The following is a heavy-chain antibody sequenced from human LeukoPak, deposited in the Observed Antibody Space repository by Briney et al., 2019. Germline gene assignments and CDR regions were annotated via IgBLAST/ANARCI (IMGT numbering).Heavy chain of an antibody. CDR3: ARGDLWDYYDSSGYVFDY. J-gene: IGHJ4*02. Sequence: SETLSLTCTVSGGSISSYYWSWIRQPPGKGLEWIGYIYYSGSTNYNPSLKSRVTISVDTSKNQFSLKLSSVTAADTAVYYCARGDLWDYYDSSGYVFDYWGQGTLVTVSS. CDR2: IYYSGST. V-gene: IGHV4-59*01. D-gene: IGHD3-22*01. CDR1: GGSISSYY.